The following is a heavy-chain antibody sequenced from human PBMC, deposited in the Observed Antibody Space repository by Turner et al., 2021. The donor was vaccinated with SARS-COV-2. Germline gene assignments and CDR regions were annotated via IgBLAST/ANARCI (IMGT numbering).Heavy chain of an antibody. D-gene: IGHD3-22*01. CDR1: GSHCSSYG. J-gene: IGHJ4*02. Sequence: VQLVQSGGGVVQPGRSLRLTCAASGSHCSSYGMHWVRQAPGKGLAGVALISYDGSNKNYADSVKDRFTISRDNSKNKLYLQMNSLRAEDTAVYYCAKTIGSYYDSSGYYQYFDYWGQGTLVTVSS. CDR3: AKTIGSYYDSSGYYQYFDY. CDR2: ISYDGSNK. V-gene: IGHV3-30*18.